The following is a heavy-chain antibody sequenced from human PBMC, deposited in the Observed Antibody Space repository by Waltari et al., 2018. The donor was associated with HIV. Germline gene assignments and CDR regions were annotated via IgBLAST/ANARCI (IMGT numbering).Heavy chain of an antibody. Sequence: QVQLVQSGAEVKKPGASVKVSCKASGYPFTRYYMHWVRQAPGKGLEWMGVINPSGERTVYAQKFQGRVTMTRDASTSTVYMVLSTLRSEDTAVYYCARGFSGFDYWGQGTLITVSS. CDR2: INPSGERT. CDR1: GYPFTRYY. J-gene: IGHJ4*02. CDR3: ARGFSGFDY. V-gene: IGHV1-46*01.